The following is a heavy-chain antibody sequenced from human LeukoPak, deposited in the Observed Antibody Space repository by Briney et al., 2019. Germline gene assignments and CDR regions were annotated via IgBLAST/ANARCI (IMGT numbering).Heavy chain of an antibody. D-gene: IGHD2-2*01. J-gene: IGHJ4*02. CDR3: AREISNYCSSTSCYYGNFDY. Sequence: GASVKVSCKASGYTFTSYGISWVRQAHGQGLEWMGWISAYNGNTNYAQKLQGRVTMTTDTSTSTAYMELRSLRSDDTAVYYCAREISNYCSSTSCYYGNFDYWGQGTLVTVSS. CDR1: GYTFTSYG. V-gene: IGHV1-18*01. CDR2: ISAYNGNT.